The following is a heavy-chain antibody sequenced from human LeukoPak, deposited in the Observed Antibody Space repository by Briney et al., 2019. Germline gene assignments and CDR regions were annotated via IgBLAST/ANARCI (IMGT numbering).Heavy chain of an antibody. CDR3: ARGESSSWYRNYYYGMDV. Sequence: ASVKVSCKASGYTFTGYYMHWVRQAPGQGLEWMGWINPNSGGTNYAQKFQGWVTMTRDTSISTACMELSRLRSDDTAVYYCARGESSSWYRNYYYGMDVWGKGTTVTVSS. J-gene: IGHJ6*04. V-gene: IGHV1-2*04. CDR2: INPNSGGT. D-gene: IGHD6-13*01. CDR1: GYTFTGYY.